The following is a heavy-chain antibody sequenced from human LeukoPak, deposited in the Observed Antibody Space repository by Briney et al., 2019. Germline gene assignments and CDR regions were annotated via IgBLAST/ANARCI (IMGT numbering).Heavy chain of an antibody. D-gene: IGHD6-19*01. J-gene: IGHJ4*02. V-gene: IGHV3-9*01. Sequence: GGSLRLSCAASGFTFSSYWMHWVRQPPGKGLEWVSGISWNSGSIDYADSVKGRFTISRDNAKNSLYLQMNSLRVEDTAFYYCAKDNRRHYTSGPNPDSLHWGQGALVTVSS. CDR3: AKDNRRHYTSGPNPDSLH. CDR1: GFTFSSYW. CDR2: ISWNSGSI.